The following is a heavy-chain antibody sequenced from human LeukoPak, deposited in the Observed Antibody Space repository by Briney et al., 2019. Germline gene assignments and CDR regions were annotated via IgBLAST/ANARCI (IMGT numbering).Heavy chain of an antibody. CDR1: GFTFSHFW. Sequence: GSLRLSCAASGFTFSHFWMSWIRQPPGKGLEWIGYIHYSGSTNYNPSLKSRVSMSVDTSKNQFSLKLNSVTAADTAVYYCARGNSYYDSSGAFDYWGQGTLVTVSS. D-gene: IGHD3-22*01. CDR3: ARGNSYYDSSGAFDY. V-gene: IGHV4-59*01. J-gene: IGHJ4*02. CDR2: IHYSGST.